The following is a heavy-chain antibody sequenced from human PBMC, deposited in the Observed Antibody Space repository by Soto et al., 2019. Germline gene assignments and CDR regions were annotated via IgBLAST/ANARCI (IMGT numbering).Heavy chain of an antibody. V-gene: IGHV3-23*01. D-gene: IGHD4-17*01. CDR1: GFSFSSFA. J-gene: IGHJ5*02. CDR3: AKRNYGDYGGFDP. CDR2: IISTGVST. Sequence: EVQMLESGGGLVQPGGSLRLSCAASGFSFSSFAMTWVRHAPGKGLEWVSTIISTGVSTYYADSAKGRFTISRANSQNTLYLQMNSLRVEDTAVYYCAKRNYGDYGGFDPWGQGTLVTVSS.